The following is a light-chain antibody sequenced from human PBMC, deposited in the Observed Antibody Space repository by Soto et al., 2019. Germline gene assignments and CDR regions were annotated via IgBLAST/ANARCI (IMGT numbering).Light chain of an antibody. J-gene: IGLJ3*02. V-gene: IGLV2-8*01. CDR1: SSDVGGYNY. Sequence: QSALTQPPSASGSPGQSVTISCTGTSSDVGGYNYVSWYQQHPGKAPKLMIYEVSKRPSGVPDRFSGSKSGNTASLTVSGLQSEDEADYYCSSYAGSGKAWVFGGGTKLTVL. CDR3: SSYAGSGKAWV. CDR2: EVS.